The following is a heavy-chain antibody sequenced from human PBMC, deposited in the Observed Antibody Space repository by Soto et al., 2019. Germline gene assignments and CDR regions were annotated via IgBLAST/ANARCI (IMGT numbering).Heavy chain of an antibody. CDR3: AKDRIQLWSPSAPYYFDY. CDR1: GFTFSGFG. J-gene: IGHJ4*02. V-gene: IGHV3-33*06. CDR2: IWYDGSDK. Sequence: SLRLSCAASGFTFSGFGMHWVRQAPGKGLEWVAIIWYDGSDKYYADSVKGRFTISRDNSKNTLYLQMNSLRAEDTAVYHCAKDRIQLWSPSAPYYFDYWGQGTLVTVSS. D-gene: IGHD5-18*01.